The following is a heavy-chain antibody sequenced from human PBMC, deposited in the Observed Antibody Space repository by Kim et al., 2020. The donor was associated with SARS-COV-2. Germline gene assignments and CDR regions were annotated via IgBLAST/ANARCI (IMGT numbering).Heavy chain of an antibody. J-gene: IGHJ6*02. Sequence: SETLSLTCNVSGDSISRGHWSWVRQPPGKGLEWNGYFDNTGTTNYNPSLKSRVTLSADTSRNQFSLKVKSVTAADTAVYYCAGAGILWSGYGMDVWGQGTTVTVSS. CDR3: AGAGILWSGYGMDV. V-gene: IGHV4-59*01. D-gene: IGHD2-21*01. CDR1: GDSISRGH. CDR2: FDNTGTT.